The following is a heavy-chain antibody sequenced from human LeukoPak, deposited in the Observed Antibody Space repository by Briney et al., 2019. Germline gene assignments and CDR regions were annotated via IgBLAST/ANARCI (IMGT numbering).Heavy chain of an antibody. Sequence: GGSLRLSCAASGFTLSSYAISWLPQAPGKGLEWVSAISGSGGSTYYADSVKRRFTLSRDKYKHTLYLQIHTQRAEHTRVYFCAKDHTPFGLQIVVCWGQGALVTVSS. CDR3: AKDHTPFGLQIVVC. V-gene: IGHV3-23*01. J-gene: IGHJ4*02. CDR2: ISGSGGST. CDR1: GFTLSSYA. D-gene: IGHD3-10*01.